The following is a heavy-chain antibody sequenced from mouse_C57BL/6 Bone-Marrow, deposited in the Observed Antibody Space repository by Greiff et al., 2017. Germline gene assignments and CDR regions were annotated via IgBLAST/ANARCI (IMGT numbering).Heavy chain of an antibody. Sequence: VQLQQSGAELVKPGASVKLSCTASGFNIKDYYIHWVKQRTEQGLEWIGRIDPEDGETKYAPKFQDKATITADTSSNTAYLQLSSQTSEDTAVYYCTRSLIYYGTNYWGQGTTLTVSS. J-gene: IGHJ2*01. V-gene: IGHV14-2*01. D-gene: IGHD1-1*01. CDR3: TRSLIYYGTNY. CDR2: IDPEDGET. CDR1: GFNIKDYY.